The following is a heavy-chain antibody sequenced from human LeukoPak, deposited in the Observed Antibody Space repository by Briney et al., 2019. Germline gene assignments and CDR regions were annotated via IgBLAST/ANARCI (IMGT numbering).Heavy chain of an antibody. V-gene: IGHV1-8*01. CDR1: GYTFTSYD. Sequence: GASVKVSCKASGYTFTSYDINWVRQATGQGLEWMGWMNPNSGNTGCAQKFQGRVTMTRNTSISTAYMELSSLRSEDTAVYYCARAAGSSAAHLGWWFDPWGQGTLVTVSS. D-gene: IGHD2-2*01. CDR3: ARAAGSSAAHLGWWFDP. J-gene: IGHJ5*02. CDR2: MNPNSGNT.